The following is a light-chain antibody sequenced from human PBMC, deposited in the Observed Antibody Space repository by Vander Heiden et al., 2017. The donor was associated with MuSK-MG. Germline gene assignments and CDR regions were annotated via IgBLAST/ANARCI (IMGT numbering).Light chain of an antibody. V-gene: IGKV3-11*01. CDR2: EAS. CDR1: QSDSSY. J-gene: IGKJ4*01. Sequence: EIVLTQAPATPALAPGERATLSCRASQSDSSYVAWYQQKHGKATRLHSYEASKRATGIPARCSGSGSGTDCTITISRLEPEDFAVYYCQQRSNGLTFGGGTKVEIK. CDR3: QQRSNGLT.